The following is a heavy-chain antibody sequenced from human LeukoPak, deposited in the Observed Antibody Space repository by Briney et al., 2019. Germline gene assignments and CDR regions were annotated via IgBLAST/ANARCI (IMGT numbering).Heavy chain of an antibody. CDR3: AKDLDGDYVADY. CDR2: ISGSGGST. Sequence: PGGSLRLSCAASGFTFSSYAMSWVRQAPGKGLEWVSAISGSGGSTYYADSVKGRFTISRDNSKNTLYLQMNSPRAEDTAVYYCAKDLDGDYVADYWGQGTLVTVSS. V-gene: IGHV3-23*01. D-gene: IGHD4-17*01. J-gene: IGHJ4*02. CDR1: GFTFSSYA.